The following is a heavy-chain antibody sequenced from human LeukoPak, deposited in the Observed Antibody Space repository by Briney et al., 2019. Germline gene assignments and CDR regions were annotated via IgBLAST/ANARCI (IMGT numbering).Heavy chain of an antibody. J-gene: IGHJ4*02. Sequence: PSQTLSLTCTVSGGSISSGSYYWSWIRQPAGKGLEWVGRIYTSGSTNYNPSLKSRFTILVDMSKNQFSLKLSSVTAADTAVYYCARWSSYRFDYWGQGTLVTVSS. D-gene: IGHD5-12*01. CDR3: ARWSSYRFDY. V-gene: IGHV4-61*02. CDR1: GGSISSGSYY. CDR2: IYTSGST.